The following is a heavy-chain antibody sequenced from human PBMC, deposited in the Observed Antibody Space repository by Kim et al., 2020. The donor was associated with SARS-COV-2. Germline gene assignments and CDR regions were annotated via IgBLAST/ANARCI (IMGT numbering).Heavy chain of an antibody. CDR1: GFTFSSFA. CDR3: AMSVRTSLTTGYYFDS. V-gene: IGHV3-23*01. CDR2: LGGDGRTT. Sequence: GGSLRLSCAASGFTFSSFAMTWVRQAPGRGLEWVSSLGGDGRTTFYADSVKGRFTISRDSSKNTLYLQMNSLRADDTAVYYCAMSVRTSLTTGYYFDSWG. J-gene: IGHJ4*01. D-gene: IGHD2-8*02.